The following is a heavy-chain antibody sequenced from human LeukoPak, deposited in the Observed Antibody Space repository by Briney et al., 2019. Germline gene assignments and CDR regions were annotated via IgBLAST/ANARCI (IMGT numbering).Heavy chain of an antibody. J-gene: IGHJ4*02. CDR2: IYYSGST. CDR1: GGSISSYY. V-gene: IGHV4-59*12. D-gene: IGHD3-10*01. Sequence: SETLSLTCTVSGGSISSYYWSWIRQPPGKGLEWIGYIYYSGSTNYNPSLESRVTMSVDTSKNQFSLKLTSVTAADTAVYFCARDTITRGLDYWGQGTLVTVSS. CDR3: ARDTITRGLDY.